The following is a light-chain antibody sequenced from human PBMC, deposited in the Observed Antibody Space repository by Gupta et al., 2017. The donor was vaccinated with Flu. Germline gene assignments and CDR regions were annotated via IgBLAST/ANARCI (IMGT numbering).Light chain of an antibody. V-gene: IGLV2-23*02. CDR2: EVN. CDR3: CSYVDGSKGV. Sequence: SITISCTGTSSNIGSYNLVSWYQQHPDKAPKRMIYEVNKRPSWLSNGSSGAKSGSNASLTISGRRAEGEADDFCCSYVDGSKGVFGGGTKLTGL. CDR1: SSNIGSYNL. J-gene: IGLJ2*01.